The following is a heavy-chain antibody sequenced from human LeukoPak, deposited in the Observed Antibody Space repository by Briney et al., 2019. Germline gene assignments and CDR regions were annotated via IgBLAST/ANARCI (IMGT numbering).Heavy chain of an antibody. Sequence: GGSLRLSCTASGFTFGDYAMSWVRQAPGKGLEWVAVIWSDGTNRYYGDPVKGRFTISRDNFQRTVYLQMDSLRAEDTAVYYCAKDAQRGFDYSNSLDKWGQGTLVTVSS. CDR2: IWSDGTNR. J-gene: IGHJ4*02. V-gene: IGHV3-33*06. CDR1: GFTFGDYA. D-gene: IGHD4-11*01. CDR3: AKDAQRGFDYSNSLDK.